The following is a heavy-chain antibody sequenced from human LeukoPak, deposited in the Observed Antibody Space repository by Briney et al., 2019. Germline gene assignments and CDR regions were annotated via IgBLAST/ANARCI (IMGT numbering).Heavy chain of an antibody. D-gene: IGHD6-13*01. CDR1: GFTFSGSA. V-gene: IGHV3-73*01. J-gene: IGHJ5*02. Sequence: GGSLKLSCAASGFTFSGSAMHWVRQASGKGLEWVGRIRGKANSYATAYAASVKGRFTISRDDSKNTAYLQMNSLKTEDTAVYYCTRLRLGIAAAHNWFDPWGQGTLVTVSS. CDR2: IRGKANSYAT. CDR3: TRLRLGIAAAHNWFDP.